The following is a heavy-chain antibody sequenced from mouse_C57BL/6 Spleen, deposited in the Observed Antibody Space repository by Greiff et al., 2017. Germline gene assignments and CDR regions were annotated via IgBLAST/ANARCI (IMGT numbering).Heavy chain of an antibody. CDR3: ARDMGLSYAMDY. V-gene: IGHV7-1*01. D-gene: IGHD4-1*01. Sequence: EVKVVESGGGLVQSGRSLRLSCATSGFTFSDFYMEWVRQAPGKGLEWIAASRNKANDYTTEYSASVKGRFIVSRDTSQSILYLQMNALRAEDTAIYYCARDMGLSYAMDYWGQGTSVTVSS. CDR2: SRNKANDYTT. CDR1: GFTFSDFY. J-gene: IGHJ4*01.